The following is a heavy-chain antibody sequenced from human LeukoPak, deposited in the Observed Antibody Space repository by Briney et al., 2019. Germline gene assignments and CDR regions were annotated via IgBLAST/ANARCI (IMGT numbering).Heavy chain of an antibody. CDR2: IFSGGST. CDR1: GFTVSNNY. CDR3: ARGGATRYCTNGVCHYFDY. J-gene: IGHJ4*02. D-gene: IGHD2-8*01. V-gene: IGHV3-66*01. Sequence: GGSLRLSCAASGFTVSNNYMSWVRQAPGKGLEWVPVIFSGGSTNYADSVKGRLTISRDNSKNTLYLQMNSLRAEDTAVYYCARGGATRYCTNGVCHYFDYWGQGTLVTVSS.